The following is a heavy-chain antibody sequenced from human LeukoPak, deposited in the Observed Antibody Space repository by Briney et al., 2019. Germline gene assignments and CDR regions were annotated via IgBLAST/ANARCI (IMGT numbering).Heavy chain of an antibody. V-gene: IGHV4-59*08. CDR1: GXSIDSYY. CDR3: ARQGYDILTGYIDAFDI. J-gene: IGHJ3*02. CDR2: ISYSGST. D-gene: IGHD3-9*01. Sequence: SETLSLTCTVSGXSIDSYYGSWIRQPPGKGLEWIGYISYSGSTNYNPSLKSRVTISIDTSKNQFSLKLRSVTAADTAIYYCARQGYDILTGYIDAFDIWGQGTMVTVSS.